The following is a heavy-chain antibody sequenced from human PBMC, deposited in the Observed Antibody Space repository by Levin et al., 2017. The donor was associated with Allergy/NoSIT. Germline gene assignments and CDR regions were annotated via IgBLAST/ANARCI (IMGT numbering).Heavy chain of an antibody. J-gene: IGHJ4*02. V-gene: IGHV3-72*01. CDR1: GFTFSDYY. Sequence: CAASGFTFSDYYMDWVRQAPGKGLEWVGRTRNKANSYTTEYAASVKGRFTISRDDSKNSLYLQMNSLKTEDTAVYYCTRVRGKAVTTNYFDYWGQGTLVTVSS. CDR2: TRNKANSYTT. CDR3: TRVRGKAVTTNYFDY. D-gene: IGHD4-17*01.